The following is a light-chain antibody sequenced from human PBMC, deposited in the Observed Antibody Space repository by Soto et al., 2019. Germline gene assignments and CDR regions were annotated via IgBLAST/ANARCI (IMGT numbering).Light chain of an antibody. J-gene: IGLJ1*01. CDR2: EVN. V-gene: IGLV2-14*01. CDR1: SSDVGGYDY. Sequence: QSLLTQPASVAWSPRPAITISCTATSSDVGGYDYVSWYHLHRGKAPQLMVFEVNNRPSAVSYRFSGSKAGNTASLTISGLQAEDEADYFCSSYSISTAYLFGTGTKVTVL. CDR3: SSYSISTAYL.